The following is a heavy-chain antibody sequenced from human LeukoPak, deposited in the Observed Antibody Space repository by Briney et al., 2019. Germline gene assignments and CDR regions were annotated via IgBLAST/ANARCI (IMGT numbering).Heavy chain of an antibody. J-gene: IGHJ5*02. CDR3: ARDLGLKYGSGTYTSDP. CDR2: IWYDGSHQ. CDR1: GFSFSTYG. V-gene: IGHV3-33*01. Sequence: GSSLRLSCAASGFSFSTYGMHWVRQAPGKGLEGVAVIWYDGSHQYYADSVKGRFTISRDMSTNTLYLQMNNLRVDDTALYYCARDLGLKYGSGTYTSDPWGQGTLVIVSP. D-gene: IGHD3-10*01.